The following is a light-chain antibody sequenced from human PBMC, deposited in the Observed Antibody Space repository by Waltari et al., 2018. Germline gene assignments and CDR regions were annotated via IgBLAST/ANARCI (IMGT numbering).Light chain of an antibody. CDR3: QAWDTTTVV. CDR2: QDS. CDR1: KLGDKF. V-gene: IGLV3-1*01. Sequence: SYELTQPASVSVSPGQTATITCSGDKLGDKFACWYRQKPGQSPVVVIYQDSKRPSGIPERISGSNSGNTATLTISGTQAMDEADYYCQAWDTTTVVFGGGTKLTVL. J-gene: IGLJ2*01.